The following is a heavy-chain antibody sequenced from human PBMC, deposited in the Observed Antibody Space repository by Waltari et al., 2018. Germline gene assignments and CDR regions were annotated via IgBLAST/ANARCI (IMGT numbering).Heavy chain of an antibody. J-gene: IGHJ2*01. D-gene: IGHD6-13*01. CDR2: IYYSGST. CDR1: GGSISSSSYY. V-gene: IGHV4-39*01. CDR3: ARPGRYSSSFYWYFDL. Sequence: QLQLQESGPGLVKPSETLSLTCTVSGGSISSSSYYWDWIRQPPGKGLEWIGSIYYSGSTYYNPSLKSRVTISVDTSKNQFSLKLSSVTAADTAVYYCARPGRYSSSFYWYFDLWGRGTLVTVSS.